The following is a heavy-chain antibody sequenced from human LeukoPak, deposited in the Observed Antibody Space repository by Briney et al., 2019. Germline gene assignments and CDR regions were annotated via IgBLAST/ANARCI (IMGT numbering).Heavy chain of an antibody. D-gene: IGHD7-27*01. V-gene: IGHV4-34*01. J-gene: IGHJ4*02. CDR1: GGSFSGYY. Sequence: KPSETLSLTCAVDGGSFSGYYWSWSRQPPGKGVEWIGEINHSGSTNYNPSLKRGVTISGDTSKNKLSMKVNSVTAADTAVYYCATSGDPRRRVSSYWGQGTLVTVSS. CDR2: INHSGST. CDR3: ATSGDPRRRVSSY.